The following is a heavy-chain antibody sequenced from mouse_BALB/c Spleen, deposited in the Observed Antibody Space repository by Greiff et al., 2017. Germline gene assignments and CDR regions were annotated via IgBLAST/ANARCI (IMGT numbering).Heavy chain of an antibody. J-gene: IGHJ3*01. CDR3: TRSPYDYGNYVTWFAY. CDR2: INPSNGGT. CDR1: GYTFTSYY. V-gene: IGHV1S81*02. Sequence: QVQLQQSGAELVKPGASVKLSCKASGYTFTSYYMYWVKQRPGQGLEWIGEINPSNGGTNSNEKFKSKATLTVDKSSSTAYMQLSSLTSEDSAVYYCTRSPYDYGNYVTWFAYWGQGTLVTVSA. D-gene: IGHD2-1*01.